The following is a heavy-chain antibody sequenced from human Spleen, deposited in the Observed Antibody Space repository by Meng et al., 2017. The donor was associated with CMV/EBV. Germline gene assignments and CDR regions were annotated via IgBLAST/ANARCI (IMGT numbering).Heavy chain of an antibody. V-gene: IGHV4-39*07. CDR2: IYYSGST. Sequence: SETLSLTCTVSGGSISSSSYYWGWIRQPPGKGLEWIGSIYYSGSTYYNPSLESRVTISVDTSKNQFSLKLNSVTAADTAVYFCARAPGAYYFDYWGQGTLVTVSS. CDR3: ARAPGAYYFDY. CDR1: GGSISSSSYY. D-gene: IGHD6-13*01. J-gene: IGHJ4*02.